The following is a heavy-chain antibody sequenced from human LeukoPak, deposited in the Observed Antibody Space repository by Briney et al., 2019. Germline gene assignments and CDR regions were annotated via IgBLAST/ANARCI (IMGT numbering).Heavy chain of an antibody. D-gene: IGHD3-22*01. CDR2: ISWNSGSI. V-gene: IGHV3-9*01. J-gene: IGHJ4*02. Sequence: GGSLRLSCAASGFTFDDYAMHWVRQAPGKGLEWVSGISWNSGSIGYADSVKGRFTISRDNAKNSLYLQMNSLRAEDTALYYCAKDNYYDSSGYYNYWGQGTLVTVPS. CDR3: AKDNYYDSSGYYNY. CDR1: GFTFDDYA.